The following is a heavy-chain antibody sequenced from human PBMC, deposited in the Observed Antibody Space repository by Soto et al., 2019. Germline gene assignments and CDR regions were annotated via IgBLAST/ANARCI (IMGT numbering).Heavy chain of an antibody. Sequence: EVQLVESGEGLVQPGGSLRLSCAASGFSFSNYAMHWVRRAPGRGREYVSAIRGNGASTYYADSVKGRFTIFRDNSKNTLYLQMGSLSAEDRAVYYCARGPSTVATWLDYWGQGTLVTVSS. CDR1: GFSFSNYA. J-gene: IGHJ4*02. CDR2: IRGNGAST. CDR3: ARGPSTVATWLDY. D-gene: IGHD4-17*01. V-gene: IGHV3-64*02.